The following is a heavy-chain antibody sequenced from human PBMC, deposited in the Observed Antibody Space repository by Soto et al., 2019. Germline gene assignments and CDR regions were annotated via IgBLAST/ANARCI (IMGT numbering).Heavy chain of an antibody. Sequence: SVKVSCKASGGTFSSYAISWVRQAPGQGLEWMGGIIPIFGTANYAQKFQGRVTITADKSTSTAYMELSSLRSEDTAVYYCARGPSMIAGFDYWGQGTLVTVSS. V-gene: IGHV1-69*06. J-gene: IGHJ4*02. CDR3: ARGPSMIAGFDY. CDR2: IIPIFGTA. CDR1: GGTFSSYA. D-gene: IGHD3-22*01.